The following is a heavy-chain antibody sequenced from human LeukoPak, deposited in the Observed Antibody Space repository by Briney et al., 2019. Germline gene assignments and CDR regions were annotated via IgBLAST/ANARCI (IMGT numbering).Heavy chain of an antibody. CDR1: GYTFTGYY. D-gene: IGHD3-22*01. J-gene: IGHJ4*02. V-gene: IGHV1-2*06. Sequence: ASVKVSCKASGYTFTGYYMHWVRQAPGQGLEWMGRINPNSGGTNYARKFQGRVTMTRDTSISTAYMELSRLRSDDTAVYYCARDMYYYDSSGYWGYWGQGTLVTVSS. CDR2: INPNSGGT. CDR3: ARDMYYYDSSGYWGY.